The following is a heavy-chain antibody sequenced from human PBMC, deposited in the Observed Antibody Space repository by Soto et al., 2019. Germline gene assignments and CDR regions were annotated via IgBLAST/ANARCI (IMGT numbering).Heavy chain of an antibody. CDR3: ARDRGTHYYGSGSYYSDAFDI. J-gene: IGHJ3*02. Sequence: QVQLVQSGAEVKKPGSSVKVSCKASGGTFSSYTISWVRQAPGQGLEWMGRIIPILGIANYAQKFQGRVTITADQSTSTAYMELSSLRSEDTAVYYCARDRGTHYYGSGSYYSDAFDIWGQGTMVTVSS. CDR1: GGTFSSYT. V-gene: IGHV1-69*08. D-gene: IGHD3-10*01. CDR2: IIPILGIA.